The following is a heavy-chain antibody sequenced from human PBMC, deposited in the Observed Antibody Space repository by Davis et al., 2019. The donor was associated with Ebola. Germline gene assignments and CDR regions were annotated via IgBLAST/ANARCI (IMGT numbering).Heavy chain of an antibody. CDR1: GFTFSSYS. V-gene: IGHV3-30*03. J-gene: IGHJ6*02. D-gene: IGHD2-8*02. Sequence: PGGSLRLSCAASGFTFSSYSMNWVRQAPGKGLEWVAVISYDGSNKYYADSVKGRFTISRDNSQNTLSLQMNSLRAEDTAVYYCAEIYWVRYGMDVWGQGTTVTVSS. CDR2: ISYDGSNK. CDR3: AEIYWVRYGMDV.